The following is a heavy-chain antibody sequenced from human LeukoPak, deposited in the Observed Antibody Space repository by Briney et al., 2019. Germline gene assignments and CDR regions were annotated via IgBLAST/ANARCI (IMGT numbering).Heavy chain of an antibody. CDR2: IHYSGST. J-gene: IGHJ2*01. D-gene: IGHD6-19*01. CDR3: ARRGIALTGSWNWYFDL. Sequence: SETLSLTCTVSGGSISSSTYYWGWIRQPPGKGLEWIGSIHYSGSTYYNPSLKSRVTISVDTSRNLFSLKLSSVTAADTAVCYCARRGIALTGSWNWYFDLWGRGTLVTVSS. V-gene: IGHV4-39*01. CDR1: GGSISSSTYY.